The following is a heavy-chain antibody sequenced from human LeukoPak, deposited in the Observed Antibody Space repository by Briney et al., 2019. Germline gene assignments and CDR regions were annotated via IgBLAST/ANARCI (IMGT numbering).Heavy chain of an antibody. CDR1: GYTFTSYG. Sequence: ASVKVSCKASGYTFTSYGISWVRQAPGQGLEWMGWISAYNGNTNYAQKFQGRVTITADKSTSTAYMELSSLRSEDTAVYYCASPNDYGDHHHYDAFDIWGQGTMVTVSS. D-gene: IGHD4-17*01. CDR2: ISAYNGNT. CDR3: ASPNDYGDHHHYDAFDI. V-gene: IGHV1-18*01. J-gene: IGHJ3*02.